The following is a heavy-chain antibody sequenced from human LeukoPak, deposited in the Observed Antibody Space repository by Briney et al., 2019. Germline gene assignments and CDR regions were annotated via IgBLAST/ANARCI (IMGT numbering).Heavy chain of an antibody. Sequence: PGRSLRLSCAASGFTFSSYGMHWVRQAPGKGLEWVAVISYDGSNKYYADSVKGRFTISRDNSKNTLYLQTNSLRAEDTAVYYCAKDSAHSSSWYVDRWFDYWGQGTLVTVSS. J-gene: IGHJ4*02. CDR2: ISYDGSNK. CDR3: AKDSAHSSSWYVDRWFDY. CDR1: GFTFSSYG. V-gene: IGHV3-30*18. D-gene: IGHD6-13*01.